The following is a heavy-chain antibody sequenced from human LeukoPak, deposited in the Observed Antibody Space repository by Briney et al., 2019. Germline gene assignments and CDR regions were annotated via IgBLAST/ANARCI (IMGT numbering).Heavy chain of an antibody. Sequence: GASVKVSCKASGYTFTSNGISWVRQAPGQGLEWMGWISAYNGNTNYEQKFQGRVTMTRDKSTSTVYMELSSLRSEDTAVYYCARSRDYSNAGSFGYWGQGTLVTVSS. CDR2: ISAYNGNT. CDR3: ARSRDYSNAGSFGY. V-gene: IGHV1-18*01. CDR1: GYTFTSNG. J-gene: IGHJ4*02. D-gene: IGHD4-11*01.